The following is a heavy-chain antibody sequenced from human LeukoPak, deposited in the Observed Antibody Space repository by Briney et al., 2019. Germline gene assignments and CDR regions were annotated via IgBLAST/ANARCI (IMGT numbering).Heavy chain of an antibody. CDR1: GYTFTSYD. Sequence: EASVKVSCKASGYTFTSYDINWVRQATGQGLEWMGWINPNSGGTNYAQKFQGRVTMTRDTSISTAYMELSRLRSDDTAVYYCARDLEMTQASYYYYGMDVWGQGTTVTVSS. CDR3: ARDLEMTQASYYYYGMDV. J-gene: IGHJ6*02. CDR2: INPNSGGT. D-gene: IGHD2-21*02. V-gene: IGHV1-2*02.